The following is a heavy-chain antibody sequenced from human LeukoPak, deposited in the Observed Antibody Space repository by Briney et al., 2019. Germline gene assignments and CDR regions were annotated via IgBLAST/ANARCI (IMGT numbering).Heavy chain of an antibody. Sequence: GESLKISFKGSEXSFATYCIGWVRQMPGKGLEWMGIIYPGDSDTRYSPSFQGQVTILADKSISTAYLQWSSLKASDTAMYYCARRSSGWYQDYWGQGTLVTVSS. J-gene: IGHJ4*02. CDR1: EXSFATYC. D-gene: IGHD6-19*01. CDR3: ARRSSGWYQDY. V-gene: IGHV5-51*01. CDR2: IYPGDSDT.